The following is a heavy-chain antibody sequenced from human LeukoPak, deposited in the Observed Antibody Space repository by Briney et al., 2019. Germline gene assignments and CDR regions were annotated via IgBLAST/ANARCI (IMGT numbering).Heavy chain of an antibody. D-gene: IGHD6-19*01. CDR1: GLTFSSYG. CDR3: AKSQVAVAGPFDY. Sequence: GGSLRLSCAASGLTFSSYGMHWVRQAPGKGLEWVAVISYDGSNKCYADSVKGRFTISRDNSKNTLYLQMNSLRAEDTAVYYCAKSQVAVAGPFDYWGQGTLVTVSS. CDR2: ISYDGSNK. J-gene: IGHJ4*02. V-gene: IGHV3-30*18.